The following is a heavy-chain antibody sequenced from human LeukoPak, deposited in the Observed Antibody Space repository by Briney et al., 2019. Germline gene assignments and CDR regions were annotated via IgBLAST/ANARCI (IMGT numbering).Heavy chain of an antibody. CDR3: ARVYSSSSGKNAFDI. CDR1: GGSISSSSYY. V-gene: IGHV4-61*01. J-gene: IGHJ3*02. CDR2: IYYSGST. D-gene: IGHD6-6*01. Sequence: SETLSLTCTVSGGSISSSSYYWSWIRQPPGKGLEWIGYIYYSGSTNYNPSLKSRVTISMDTSKNQFSLKVSSVTAADTAVYYCARVYSSSSGKNAFDIWGQGTIVTVSS.